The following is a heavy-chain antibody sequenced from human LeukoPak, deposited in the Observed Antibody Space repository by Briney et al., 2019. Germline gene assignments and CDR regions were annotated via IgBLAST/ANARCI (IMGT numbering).Heavy chain of an antibody. V-gene: IGHV4-4*07. Sequence: SETLSLTCTVSGGSISSYYWSWIRQPAGKGLEWIGRIYTSGSTNYNPSLKSRVTVSVDTSKNQFSLKLSSVTAADTAVYYCAREVEYYDFWSGRTRAWFDPWGQGTLVTVSS. J-gene: IGHJ5*02. D-gene: IGHD3-3*01. CDR1: GGSISSYY. CDR2: IYTSGST. CDR3: AREVEYYDFWSGRTRAWFDP.